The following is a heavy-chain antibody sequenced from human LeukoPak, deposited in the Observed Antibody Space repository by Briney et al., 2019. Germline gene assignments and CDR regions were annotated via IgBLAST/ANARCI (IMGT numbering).Heavy chain of an antibody. D-gene: IGHD3-22*01. CDR2: FDREDGET. Sequence: GASVKVSCKVSGYTLTELSMHWVRQAPGKGLEWMGGFDREDGETIYAQKFQGRVTMTEDTSTDTAYMELSSLRSEDTAVYYCASTPYYDSSGVTYYYYGMDVWGQGTTVTVSS. J-gene: IGHJ6*02. CDR3: ASTPYYDSSGVTYYYYGMDV. CDR1: GYTLTELS. V-gene: IGHV1-24*01.